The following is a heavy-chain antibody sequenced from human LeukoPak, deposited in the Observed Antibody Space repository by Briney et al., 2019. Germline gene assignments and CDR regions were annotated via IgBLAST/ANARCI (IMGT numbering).Heavy chain of an antibody. D-gene: IGHD6-13*01. J-gene: IGHJ4*02. CDR3: AREVPRSSWYYFDY. CDR1: GYTFTSYG. Sequence: ASVKVSCKASGYTFTSYGISWVRQAPGQGLEWMGWISAYNGNTNYAQKLQGRVTMTTDTSTSTAYMELRSLRSDDTAVYYCAREVPRSSWYYFDYWGQGTLVTVSS. CDR2: ISAYNGNT. V-gene: IGHV1-18*01.